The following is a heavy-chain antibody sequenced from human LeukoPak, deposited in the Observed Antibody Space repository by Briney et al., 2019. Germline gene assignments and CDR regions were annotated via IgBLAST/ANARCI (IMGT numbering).Heavy chain of an antibody. Sequence: PGGSLRLSCAASGLTFDDYAMHWVRQAPGKGLEWVSGISWNSGSIGYADSVKGRFTISRDNAKNSLYLQMNSLSAEDTALYYCAKSPIVVVIPYFDYWGQGSLVTVSS. CDR2: ISWNSGSI. CDR3: AKSPIVVVIPYFDY. V-gene: IGHV3-9*01. J-gene: IGHJ4*02. D-gene: IGHD3-22*01. CDR1: GLTFDDYA.